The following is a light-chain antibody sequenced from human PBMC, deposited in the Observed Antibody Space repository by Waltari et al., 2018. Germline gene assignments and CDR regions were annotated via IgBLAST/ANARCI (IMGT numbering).Light chain of an antibody. CDR3: SSQTLDGLVL. Sequence: QSALTQPASVSGSPGQSITISCSGLGIAAGASDSVSWHQHHPDKAPQVIIYDVTHRPSGVSDRFSASKSANTASLTISRLQPEDEADYYCSSQTLDGLVLFGGGTRLTVL. V-gene: IGLV2-14*03. CDR2: DVT. CDR1: GIAAGASDS. J-gene: IGLJ2*01.